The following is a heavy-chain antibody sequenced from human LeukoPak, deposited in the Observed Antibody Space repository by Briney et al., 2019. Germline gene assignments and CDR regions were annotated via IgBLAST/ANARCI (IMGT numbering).Heavy chain of an antibody. D-gene: IGHD1-26*01. CDR2: FYYSGST. CDR3: ARDRSYIWFDP. J-gene: IGHJ5*02. V-gene: IGHV4-59*01. Sequence: SETLSLTCTVSGGSISSYYWSWIRQPPGKGLDWIGYFYYSGSTNYNPSLKSRVTISVDTSKNQFSLKLSSVTAADTAVYYCARDRSYIWFDPWGQGTLVTVSS. CDR1: GGSISSYY.